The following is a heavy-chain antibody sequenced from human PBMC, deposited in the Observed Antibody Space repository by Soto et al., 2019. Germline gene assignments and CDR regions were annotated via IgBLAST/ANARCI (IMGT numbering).Heavy chain of an antibody. CDR3: AREGGSLNWFDP. V-gene: IGHV3-21*01. D-gene: IGHD1-26*01. CDR1: GVIFSNYD. J-gene: IGHJ5*02. CDR2: ISTRSSYI. Sequence: PGGSLRLSCAASGVIFSNYDMNWVRQAPGKGLEWVSSISTRSSYIYYADSVKGRFTISRDNAKNSLYLQMNSLRDEDTAVYYCAREGGSLNWFDPWGQGTLVTVSS.